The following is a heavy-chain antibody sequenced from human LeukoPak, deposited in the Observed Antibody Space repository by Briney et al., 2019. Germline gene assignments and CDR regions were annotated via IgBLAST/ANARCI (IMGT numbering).Heavy chain of an antibody. CDR2: ISSTSSIT. D-gene: IGHD1-7*01. CDR1: GFSFSIYT. V-gene: IGHV3-48*01. CDR3: ARGDNWNYGTDY. Sequence: GGSLRLSCAASGFSFSIYTMNWVRQAPGKGLEWVSYISSTSSITYYADSVQGRFTISRDNAENSLYLQMNSLRAEDTAVYYCARGDNWNYGTDYWGQGTLVTVSS. J-gene: IGHJ4*02.